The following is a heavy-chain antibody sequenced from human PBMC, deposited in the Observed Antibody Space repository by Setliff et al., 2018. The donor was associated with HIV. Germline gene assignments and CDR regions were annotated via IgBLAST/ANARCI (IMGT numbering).Heavy chain of an antibody. CDR1: GGTLSNYV. CDR3: ARDGSYYGRDLHYYYYGMDV. V-gene: IGHV1-69*13. Sequence: SVKVSCKTSGGTLSNYVITWVRQAPGQGLEWMGMIIPMYNIPAYAQKFQGRVTFTADESTSTAYMELSSLRSEDTAVYYCARDGSYYGRDLHYYYYGMDVWGQGTTVTVSS. CDR2: IIPMYNIP. J-gene: IGHJ6*02. D-gene: IGHD1-26*01.